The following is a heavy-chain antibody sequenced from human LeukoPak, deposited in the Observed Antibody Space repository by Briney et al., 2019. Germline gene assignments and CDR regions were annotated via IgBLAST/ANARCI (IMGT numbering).Heavy chain of an antibody. J-gene: IGHJ4*02. CDR2: IYYSGST. Sequence: PSETLSLTCTVSGGSISSGGYYWSWIRQHPGKSLEWIGYIYYSGSTYYNPSLKSRVTISVDTSKNQFSLKLSSVTAADTAVYYCARGDSQRIDYWGQGTLVTVSS. V-gene: IGHV4-31*03. D-gene: IGHD3-22*01. CDR3: ARGDSQRIDY. CDR1: GGSISSGGYY.